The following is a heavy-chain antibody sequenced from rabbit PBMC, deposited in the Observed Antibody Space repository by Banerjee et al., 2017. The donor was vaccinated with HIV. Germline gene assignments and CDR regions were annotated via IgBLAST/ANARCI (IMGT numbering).Heavy chain of an antibody. CDR3: ARDLAGVIGWNFNL. V-gene: IGHV1S40*01. CDR2: IYTGSSGVT. Sequence: QSLEESGGDLVQPGASLTLTCTASGFSFSSNYFMCWVRQAPGKGLEWIGCIYTGSSGVTYYASWAKGRFTISKTSSTTVTLQMTSLTAADTATYLCARDLAGVIGWNFNLWGPGTLVTVS. CDR1: GFSFSSNYF. D-gene: IGHD4-1*01. J-gene: IGHJ4*01.